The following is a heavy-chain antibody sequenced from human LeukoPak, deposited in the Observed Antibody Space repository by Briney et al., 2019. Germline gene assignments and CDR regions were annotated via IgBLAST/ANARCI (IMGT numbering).Heavy chain of an antibody. J-gene: IGHJ4*02. CDR1: GFTFGDYA. V-gene: IGHV3-49*04. Sequence: HTGGSLRLSCTASGFTFGDYAMSWVRQAPGKGLEWVGFIRSKAYGGTTEYAASVKGRFTISRDDSKSIAYLQMNSLKTEDTAVYYCTRDYEPALAVAGTGSTFDYWGQGTLVTVSS. D-gene: IGHD6-19*01. CDR3: TRDYEPALAVAGTGSTFDY. CDR2: IRSKAYGGTT.